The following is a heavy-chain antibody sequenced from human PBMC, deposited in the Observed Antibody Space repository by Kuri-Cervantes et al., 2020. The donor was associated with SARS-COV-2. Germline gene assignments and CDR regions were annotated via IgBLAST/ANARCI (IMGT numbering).Heavy chain of an antibody. Sequence: SVKVSCKASGGTFSSYAISWVRQAPGQGLEWMGRIIPIFGIANYAQKFQGRVTITADKSPSTAYMELSSLRSEDTAVYYCARDAAADNLSDYWGQGTLVTVSS. D-gene: IGHD6-13*01. CDR1: GGTFSSYA. J-gene: IGHJ4*02. CDR2: IIPIFGIA. CDR3: ARDAAADNLSDY. V-gene: IGHV1-69*04.